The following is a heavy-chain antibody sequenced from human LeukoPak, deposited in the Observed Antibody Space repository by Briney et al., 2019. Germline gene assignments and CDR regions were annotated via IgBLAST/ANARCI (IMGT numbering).Heavy chain of an antibody. CDR3: ARGRYCSGGSCYYY. V-gene: IGHV4-34*01. CDR1: GESFSGYY. D-gene: IGHD2-15*01. Sequence: SETLSLTCTVYGESFSGYYWTWIRQPPGKGLEWIGEISQSGSNNYNPSLKSRVTFSVDTSKKPFTLKLNSVTAADTGVYYCARGRYCSGGSCYYYWGQGTLVTVSS. J-gene: IGHJ4*02. CDR2: ISQSGSN.